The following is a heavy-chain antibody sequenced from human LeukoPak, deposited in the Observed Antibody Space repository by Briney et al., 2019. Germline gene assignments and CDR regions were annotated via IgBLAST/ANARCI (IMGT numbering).Heavy chain of an antibody. CDR3: ARAATRYSGSYPKFDY. J-gene: IGHJ4*02. Sequence: ASVKVSCKASGYTFTGYYMHWVRQAPGQGLEWMGWINPNSGGTNYAQKFQGRVTMTRDTSISTAYMELSRLRSDDTAVYYCARAATRYSGSYPKFDYWGQGTLVTVSS. CDR1: GYTFTGYY. D-gene: IGHD1-26*01. V-gene: IGHV1-2*02. CDR2: INPNSGGT.